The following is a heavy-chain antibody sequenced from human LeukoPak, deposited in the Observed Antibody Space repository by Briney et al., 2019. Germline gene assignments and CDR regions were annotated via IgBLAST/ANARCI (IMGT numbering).Heavy chain of an antibody. CDR2: ISSLSGTR. J-gene: IGHJ1*01. Sequence: GGSLRLSCAASGFTFGSYSMNWVRQAPGKGLEWVSFISSLSGTREYADSVKGRFTISRDNAKNSLYLQMSSLRVEDTAVYYCAAPPVGSGWYDALQHWGQGTLVTVSS. D-gene: IGHD6-19*01. CDR1: GFTFGSYS. CDR3: AAPPVGSGWYDALQH. V-gene: IGHV3-48*01.